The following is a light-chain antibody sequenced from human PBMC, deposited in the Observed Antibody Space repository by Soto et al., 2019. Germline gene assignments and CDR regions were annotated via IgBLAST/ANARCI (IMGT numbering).Light chain of an antibody. Sequence: EIVLTQSPGTLSLSPGERATLTCRASQSVGNNYLAWYQQKPGQAPRLLIHGASRRATGIPDRFSGSGSGTDFALTISRLEPEDFAVFDCQQYAASPITFGGGTKVEIK. CDR3: QQYAASPIT. CDR1: QSVGNNY. V-gene: IGKV3-20*01. CDR2: GAS. J-gene: IGKJ4*01.